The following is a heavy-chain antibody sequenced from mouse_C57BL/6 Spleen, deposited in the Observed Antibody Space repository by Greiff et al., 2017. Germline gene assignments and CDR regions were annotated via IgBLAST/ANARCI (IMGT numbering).Heavy chain of an antibody. J-gene: IGHJ1*03. V-gene: IGHV2-5*01. CDR1: GFSLTSYG. Sequence: VKLQESGPGLVQPSQSLSITCTVSGFSLTSYGVHWVRQSPGKGLEWLGVIWRGGSTDYNAAFMSRLSITKDNSKGQVYFKMISLQADDTAICYCASSASYWYFDVWGTGTTVTVSS. D-gene: IGHD1-1*01. CDR3: ASSASYWYFDV. CDR2: IWRGGST.